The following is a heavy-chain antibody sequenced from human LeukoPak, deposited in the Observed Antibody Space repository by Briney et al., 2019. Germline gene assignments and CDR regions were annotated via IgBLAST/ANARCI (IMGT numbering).Heavy chain of an antibody. J-gene: IGHJ4*02. CDR2: MNPNSGNT. V-gene: IGHV1-8*03. CDR3: ARDRGNYYDSSGYYYFDY. Sequence: GASVKVSCKASGYTFTSYDINWVRQATGQGLEWMGWMNPNSGNTGYAQKFQGRVTIITDESTSTAYMELSSLRSEDTAVYYCARDRGNYYDSSGYYYFDYWGQGTLVTVSS. CDR1: GYTFTSYD. D-gene: IGHD3-22*01.